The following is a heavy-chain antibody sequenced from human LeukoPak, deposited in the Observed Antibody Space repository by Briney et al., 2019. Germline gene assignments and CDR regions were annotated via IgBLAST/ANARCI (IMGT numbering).Heavy chain of an antibody. J-gene: IGHJ4*02. D-gene: IGHD2-2*01. V-gene: IGHV3-23*01. CDR1: GFTFSSYA. CDR2: ISGSGGST. CDR3: AKDAHGVVVPAARDDY. Sequence: PGGSLRLSCAASGFTFSSYAMSWVRQAPGKGLEWVSAISGSGGSTYYADSVKGRFTISRDNSKNTLYLQMNSLRAEDTAVCYCAKDAHGVVVPAARDDYWGQGTLVTVSS.